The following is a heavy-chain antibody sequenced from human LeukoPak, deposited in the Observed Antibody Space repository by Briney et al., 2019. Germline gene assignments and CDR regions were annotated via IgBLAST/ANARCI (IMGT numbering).Heavy chain of an antibody. CDR1: GASISSHY. Sequence: SETLSLTCTVSGASISSHYWSWIRQPPGKGLEWIGYISYSGTTKYNASLKSRVTISADTSKSHFSLNLSSVTAADTAVYYCAGELELRSEGSFDYWGQGTLVTVSS. CDR2: ISYSGTT. J-gene: IGHJ4*02. CDR3: AGELELRSEGSFDY. V-gene: IGHV4-59*11. D-gene: IGHD1-7*01.